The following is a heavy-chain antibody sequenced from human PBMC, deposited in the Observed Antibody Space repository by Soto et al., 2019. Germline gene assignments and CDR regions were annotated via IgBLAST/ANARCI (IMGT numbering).Heavy chain of an antibody. CDR3: ASRGGVPELEPRHFVMDV. Sequence: QVQVVQSGAEVKKPGASVRVSCKASGYTFTSYHMHWVRQAPGQGLEWMGIINPSGGSPNYAQKSQGGATMTRDTSTSTAYLELSGLRAEDTAVYYCASRGGVPELEPRHFVMDVWGQGTTVTVS. CDR2: INPSGGSP. CDR1: GYTFTSYH. V-gene: IGHV1-46*01. D-gene: IGHD1-1*01. J-gene: IGHJ6*02.